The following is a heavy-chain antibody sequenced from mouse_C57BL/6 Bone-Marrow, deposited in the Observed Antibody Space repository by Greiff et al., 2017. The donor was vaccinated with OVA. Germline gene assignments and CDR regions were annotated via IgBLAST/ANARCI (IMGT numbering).Heavy chain of an antibody. Sequence: VQLQQPGAELVRPGTSVKLSCKASGYTFTSYWMHWVKQRPGQGLEWIGVIDPSDSYTNYNQKFKGKATLTVDTSSSTAYMQLSSLTSEDSAVYYCARSYYGSSYGYFEVWGTGTTVTVSS. CDR2: IDPSDSYT. V-gene: IGHV1-59*01. CDR3: ARSYYGSSYGYFEV. D-gene: IGHD1-1*01. CDR1: GYTFTSYW. J-gene: IGHJ1*03.